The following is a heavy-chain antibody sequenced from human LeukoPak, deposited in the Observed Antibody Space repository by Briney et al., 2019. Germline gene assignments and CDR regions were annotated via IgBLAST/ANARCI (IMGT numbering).Heavy chain of an antibody. J-gene: IGHJ3*02. CDR2: ISAYNGNT. Sequence: AASVKVSCKASGYTFTSYGISWVRQAPGQGLEWMGWISAYNGNTNYAQKLQGRVTMTTDTSTSTAYMELRRLRSDDTAVYYCARGSVVTYYYDSSGPPDAFDIWGQGTMVTVSS. D-gene: IGHD3-22*01. CDR3: ARGSVVTYYYDSSGPPDAFDI. CDR1: GYTFTSYG. V-gene: IGHV1-18*01.